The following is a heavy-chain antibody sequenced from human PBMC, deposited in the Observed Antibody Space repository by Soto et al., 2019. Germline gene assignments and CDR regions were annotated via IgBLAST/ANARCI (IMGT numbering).Heavy chain of an antibody. J-gene: IGHJ4*02. V-gene: IGHV6-1*01. Sequence: PSQTLSLTCVISGDSVSSNSAAWNWIRQSPSRGLEWLGRTYYRSKWYNDYAVSVKSRITINPDTSKNQFSLQLNSVTPEDTAVYYCARDQGYIAVADSGFDYWGQGTLVTVSS. CDR3: ARDQGYIAVADSGFDY. D-gene: IGHD6-19*01. CDR2: TYYRSKWYN. CDR1: GDSVSSNSAA.